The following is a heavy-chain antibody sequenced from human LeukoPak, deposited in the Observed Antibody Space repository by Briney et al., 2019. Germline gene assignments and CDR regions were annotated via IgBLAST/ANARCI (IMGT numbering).Heavy chain of an antibody. V-gene: IGHV4-59*08. D-gene: IGHD7-27*01. CDR2: MFYTGTT. CDR3: ARHSSITGGRLSGYWLDP. Sequence: KPSETLSLTCTVSGGSITTHWWSWIRQPPGKGLEWIAYMFYTGTTNYNPSLKSRVIISVDTSNNQVSLKLSSVTAADTAVYYCARHSSITGGRLSGYWLDPWGQGTLVTVSS. CDR1: GGSITTHW. J-gene: IGHJ5*02.